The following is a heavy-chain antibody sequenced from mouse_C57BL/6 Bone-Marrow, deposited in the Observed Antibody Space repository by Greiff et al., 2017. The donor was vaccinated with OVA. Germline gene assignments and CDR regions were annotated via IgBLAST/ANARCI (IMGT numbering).Heavy chain of an antibody. Sequence: EVQLQQSGPVLVKPGASVKMSCKASGYTFTDYYMNWVKQSHGKSLEWIGVINPYNGGTSYNQKFKGKATLTVDKSSSTAYMELNSLTSEDSAVYYCARMITTVVAKGYWYFDVWGTGTTVTVSS. CDR1: GYTFTDYY. D-gene: IGHD1-1*01. CDR2: INPYNGGT. CDR3: ARMITTVVAKGYWYFDV. V-gene: IGHV1-19*01. J-gene: IGHJ1*03.